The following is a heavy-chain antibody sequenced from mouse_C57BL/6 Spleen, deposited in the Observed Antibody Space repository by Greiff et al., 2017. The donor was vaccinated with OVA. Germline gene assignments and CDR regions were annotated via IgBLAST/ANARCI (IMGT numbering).Heavy chain of an antibody. CDR2: ISYDGSN. Sequence: EVKLVESGPGLVKPSQSLSLTCSVTGYSITSGYYWNWIRQFPGNKLEWMGYISYDGSNNYNPSLKNRISITRDTSKNQFFLKLNSVTTEDTATYYCARERDYYGSSSYYAMDYWGQGTSVTVSS. J-gene: IGHJ4*01. CDR3: ARERDYYGSSSYYAMDY. CDR1: GYSITSGYY. D-gene: IGHD1-1*01. V-gene: IGHV3-6*01.